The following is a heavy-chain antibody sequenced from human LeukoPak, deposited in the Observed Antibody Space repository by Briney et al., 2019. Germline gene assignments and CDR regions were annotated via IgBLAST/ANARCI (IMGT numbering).Heavy chain of an antibody. Sequence: NASETLSLTCTVSGGSISSYYWGWIRQPPGKGLEWIGYIYYSGSTNYNPSLKSRVTISVDTSKNQFSLKLSSVTAADTAVYYCAREYMVRGVITLGFDPWGQGTLVTVSS. CDR1: GGSISSYY. CDR2: IYYSGST. CDR3: AREYMVRGVITLGFDP. D-gene: IGHD3-10*01. V-gene: IGHV4-59*01. J-gene: IGHJ5*02.